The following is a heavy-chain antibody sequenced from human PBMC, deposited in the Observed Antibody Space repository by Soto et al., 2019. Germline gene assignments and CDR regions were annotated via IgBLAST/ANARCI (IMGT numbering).Heavy chain of an antibody. V-gene: IGHV1-18*01. CDR3: AMVDVYVTPAPQNF. CDR2: INAYNGNT. CDR1: GYRFTSYG. J-gene: IGHJ6*02. Sequence: QVQLVQSGAEVKNPGASVKVSCKASGYRFTSYGIGWVRQAPGQGLEWMGWINAYNGNTTYAQNLQGRVTLTTDTSTSTAYMELRSLRYNDTAVYYCAMVDVYVTPAPQNFWGQGTTVTVSS. D-gene: IGHD3-16*01.